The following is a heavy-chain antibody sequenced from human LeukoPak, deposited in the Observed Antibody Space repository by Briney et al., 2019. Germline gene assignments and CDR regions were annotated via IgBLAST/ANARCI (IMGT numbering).Heavy chain of an antibody. Sequence: PGGSLRLSCAASGFTFSSYAMSWVRQAPGKGLEWVSAISGSGGSTYYADSAKGRFTISRDNSKNTLYLQMNSLRAEDTAVYYCARDSTSNYDYYYYGMDVWGQGTTVTVSS. D-gene: IGHD4-11*01. CDR1: GFTFSSYA. J-gene: IGHJ6*02. CDR3: ARDSTSNYDYYYYGMDV. CDR2: ISGSGGST. V-gene: IGHV3-23*01.